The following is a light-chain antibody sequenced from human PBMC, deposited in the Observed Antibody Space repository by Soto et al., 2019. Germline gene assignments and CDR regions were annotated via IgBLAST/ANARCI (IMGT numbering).Light chain of an antibody. V-gene: IGKV3-20*01. CDR2: GAS. CDR3: HQYGSSPLYS. J-gene: IGKJ2*01. CDR1: QSVSSSY. Sequence: EIVLTQSPGTLSLSPGQRATLSCRASQSVSSSYLAWYQQKPGQAPRLLIYGASSRATGIPDRLSGSGSGTDFTLTISRLEPEDFAVYYCHQYGSSPLYSFGQGTKLEI.